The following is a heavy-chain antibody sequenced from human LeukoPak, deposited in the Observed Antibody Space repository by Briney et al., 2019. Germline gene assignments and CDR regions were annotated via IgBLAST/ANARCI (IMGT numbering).Heavy chain of an antibody. D-gene: IGHD3-16*01. CDR3: ARHYVFVIGGSSFDY. CDR1: GFNFRSYN. V-gene: IGHV4-59*08. CDR2: IHYTGTT. Sequence: GSLRLSCAASGFNFRSYNMNWIRQPPGKGLEWIGLIHYTGTTNYNPSLKSRVTISLDTSKNQFSLNLSSVTAADTAVYFCARHYVFVIGGSSFDYWGQGTLVTVSS. J-gene: IGHJ4*02.